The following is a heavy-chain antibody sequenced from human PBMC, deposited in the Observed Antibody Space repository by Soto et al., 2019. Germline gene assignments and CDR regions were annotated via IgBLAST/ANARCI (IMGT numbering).Heavy chain of an antibody. D-gene: IGHD5-12*01. CDR1: GFIFSSYT. CDR3: TRGLGGYAKYYFDY. Sequence: PGGSLRLSCAASGFIFSSYTMNWVRQAPGKGLEWVGFIRSKAYGGTTEYAASVKGRFTISRDDSKSIAYLQMNSLKTEDTAVYYCTRGLGGYAKYYFDYWGQGTLVTVSS. J-gene: IGHJ4*02. CDR2: IRSKAYGGTT. V-gene: IGHV3-49*04.